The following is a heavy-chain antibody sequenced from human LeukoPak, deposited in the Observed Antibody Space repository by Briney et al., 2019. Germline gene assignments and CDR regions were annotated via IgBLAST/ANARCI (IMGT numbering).Heavy chain of an antibody. CDR1: GYTFTSYG. D-gene: IGHD3-10*01. CDR3: ARTTYYYGSASYPADY. CDR2: ISAYNGNT. J-gene: IGHJ4*02. Sequence: ASVKVSCKASGYTFTSYGISWVRQAPGQGLEWLGWISAYNGNTNYAQKLQGRVTMTTDTSTSTAYMELRSLRSDDTAVYYCARTTYYYGSASYPADYWGEGTLVTVSS. V-gene: IGHV1-18*01.